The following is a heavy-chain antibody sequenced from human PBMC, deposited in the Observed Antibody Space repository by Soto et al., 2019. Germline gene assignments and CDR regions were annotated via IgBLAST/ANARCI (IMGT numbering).Heavy chain of an antibody. CDR2: ISPNSGGT. CDR3: ARDLGVRAVYQRAAWFPDAFDI. J-gene: IGHJ3*02. D-gene: IGHD3-10*01. Sequence: ASVKVSCKASGYTFTGYYMHWVRQAPGQGLEWMGWISPNSGGTNYAQKFQGWVTMTRDTSISTAYMELSRLRSDDTAVYYCARDLGVRAVYQRAAWFPDAFDIGGQGKMVTVSS. V-gene: IGHV1-2*04. CDR1: GYTFTGYY.